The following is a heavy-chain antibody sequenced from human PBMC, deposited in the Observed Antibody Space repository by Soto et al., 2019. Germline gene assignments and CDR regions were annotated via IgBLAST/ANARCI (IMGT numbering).Heavy chain of an antibody. CDR1: GFTFDDYA. V-gene: IGHV3-9*01. J-gene: IGHJ4*02. Sequence: GGSLRLSCAASGFTFDDYAMHWVRQAPGKGLEWVSGISWNSGSIGYADSVKGRFTISRDNAKNSLYLQMNSLRAEDTALYYCAKDDYGDYKEDYFDYGGQGTLVTVSS. CDR2: ISWNSGSI. CDR3: AKDDYGDYKEDYFDY. D-gene: IGHD4-17*01.